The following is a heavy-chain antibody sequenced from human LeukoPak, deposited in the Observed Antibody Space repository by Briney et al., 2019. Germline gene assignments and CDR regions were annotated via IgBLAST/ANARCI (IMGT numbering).Heavy chain of an antibody. V-gene: IGHV3-7*01. D-gene: IGHD5-12*01. Sequence: GGSLRLSCTASGFIFSNYWMTWVRQAPGKGLEWGAQINQDGSKEYYMDPVKARFTISRDNAKNSLSLQMNSLRAEDTAVYYCVRDGGVSGYDLLDYWGQGTLVTVSS. CDR2: INQDGSKE. J-gene: IGHJ4*02. CDR1: GFIFSNYW. CDR3: VRDGGVSGYDLLDY.